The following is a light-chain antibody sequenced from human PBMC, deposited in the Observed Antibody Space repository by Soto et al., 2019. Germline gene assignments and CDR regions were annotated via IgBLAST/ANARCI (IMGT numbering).Light chain of an antibody. V-gene: IGKV3-15*01. CDR1: QSVSSN. CDR3: QQYNNWPPGYT. J-gene: IGKJ5*01. CDR2: GAS. Sequence: EIVMKHSPVTLAVSPGERATPSCSAGQSVSSNLAWYQQKPGQAPRLLIYGASTRATGIPARFSGSGSGTEFTLTISSLQSEDSAVYYCQQYNNWPPGYTFGQGTRLETK.